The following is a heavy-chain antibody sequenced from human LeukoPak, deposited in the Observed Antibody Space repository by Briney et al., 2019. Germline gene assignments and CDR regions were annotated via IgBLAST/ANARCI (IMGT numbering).Heavy chain of an antibody. CDR1: GFTFSSYA. CDR3: AKRPVDTALAHFDY. J-gene: IGHJ4*02. D-gene: IGHD5-18*01. CDR2: ISAGGGST. V-gene: IGHV3-23*01. Sequence: GGSLRLSCAASGFTFSSYAMSWVRQAPGKGLEWVSAISAGGGSTYYADSVKGRFTISRDNSKNTLCLQMSSLRAEDTAVYYCAKRPVDTALAHFDYWGQGTLVTVSS.